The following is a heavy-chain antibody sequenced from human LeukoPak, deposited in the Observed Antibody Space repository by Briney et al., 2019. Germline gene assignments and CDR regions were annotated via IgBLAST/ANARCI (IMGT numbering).Heavy chain of an antibody. J-gene: IGHJ4*02. Sequence: SETLSLTCTVSGGSISSYYWSWIRQPPGKGLEWIGEINHSGSTNYNPSLKSRVTISVDTSKNQFSLKLSSVTAADTAVYYCASLYDSSGLDDYWGQGTLVTVSS. CDR2: INHSGST. D-gene: IGHD3-22*01. CDR1: GGSISSYY. V-gene: IGHV4-34*01. CDR3: ASLYDSSGLDDY.